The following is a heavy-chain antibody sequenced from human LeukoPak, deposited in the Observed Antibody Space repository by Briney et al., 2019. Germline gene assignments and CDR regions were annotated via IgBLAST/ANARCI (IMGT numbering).Heavy chain of an antibody. Sequence: PSETLSLTCAVSGYSISSGCSWGWIRQPPGKGLEWIGYIYHSGSTYYNPSLKSRVTISVDTSKNQFSLKLSSVTAADTAVYYCARTNYYGSGNYAKFDYWGQGTLVTVSS. CDR1: GYSISSGCS. CDR3: ARTNYYGSGNYAKFDY. D-gene: IGHD3-10*01. V-gene: IGHV4-38-2*01. CDR2: IYHSGST. J-gene: IGHJ4*02.